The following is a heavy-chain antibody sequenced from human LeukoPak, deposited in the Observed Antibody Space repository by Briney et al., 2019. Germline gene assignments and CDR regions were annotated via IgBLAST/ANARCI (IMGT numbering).Heavy chain of an antibody. V-gene: IGHV3-7*01. Sequence: PGGSLRLSCEASGFTFLNYAMSWVRQAPGKGLEWVANIKQDGSEKYYVDSVKGRFTISRDNAKNSLYLQMDSLRAEETAVYYCARGGYMFGPWGQGTLVTVSS. CDR1: GFTFLNYA. CDR3: ARGGYMFGP. CDR2: IKQDGSEK. J-gene: IGHJ5*02. D-gene: IGHD6-13*01.